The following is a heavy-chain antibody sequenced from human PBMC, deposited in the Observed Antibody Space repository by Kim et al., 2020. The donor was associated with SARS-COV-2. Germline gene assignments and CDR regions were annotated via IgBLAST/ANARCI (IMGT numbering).Heavy chain of an antibody. Sequence: SETLSLTCTVSGGSISSSSYYWGWIRQPPGKGLEWIGSIYYSGSTYYNPSLKSRVTISVDTSKNQFSLKLSSVTAADTAVYYCAGEAAAGKYYYYYGRDVWGQGTTVTVSS. CDR2: IYYSGST. CDR1: GGSISSSSYY. D-gene: IGHD6-13*01. V-gene: IGHV4-39*01. CDR3: AGEAAAGKYYYYYGRDV. J-gene: IGHJ6*02.